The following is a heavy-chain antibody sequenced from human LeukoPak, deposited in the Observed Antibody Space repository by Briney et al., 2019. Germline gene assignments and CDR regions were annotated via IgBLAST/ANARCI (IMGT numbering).Heavy chain of an antibody. CDR1: GFTFSSYW. CDR3: ASTADYGQPGY. Sequence: GGSLRLSCVASGFTFSSYWMHWVRQDPRKGLVWVSRISGDGRNINYADSVRGRFTISRDNAKNTLYLQMNTLRVEDTAVYYCASTADYGQPGYWGQGTLVTVSS. V-gene: IGHV3-74*01. J-gene: IGHJ4*02. D-gene: IGHD4-17*01. CDR2: ISGDGRNI.